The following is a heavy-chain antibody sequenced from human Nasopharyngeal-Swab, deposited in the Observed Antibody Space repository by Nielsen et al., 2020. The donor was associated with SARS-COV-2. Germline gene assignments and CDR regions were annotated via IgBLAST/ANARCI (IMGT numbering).Heavy chain of an antibody. CDR3: ARVPLAIFGVVTPSGY. J-gene: IGHJ4*02. CDR1: GFTFSSYS. Sequence: GESLKISCAASGFTFSSYSMNWVRQAPGKGLEWVSYISSSSSTIYYADSVKGRFTISRDNAKNSLYLQMNSLRAEDTAVYYCARVPLAIFGVVTPSGYWGQGTLVTVSS. V-gene: IGHV3-48*01. D-gene: IGHD3-3*01. CDR2: ISSSSSTI.